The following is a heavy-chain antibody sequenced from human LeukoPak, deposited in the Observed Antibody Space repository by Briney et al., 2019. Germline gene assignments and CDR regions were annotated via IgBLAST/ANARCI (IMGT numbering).Heavy chain of an antibody. V-gene: IGHV3-23*01. Sequence: GGSLRLSCAASGFTFSSHAMGWVRQAPGKGLEWVSSIIANGGSTYYGDSVKGRFTISRDNSKNTLYLQMNSLRAEDTAVYYCAKRVYDFWSGYPSQPFDYWGQGTLVTVSS. CDR2: IIANGGST. J-gene: IGHJ4*02. CDR3: AKRVYDFWSGYPSQPFDY. D-gene: IGHD3-3*01. CDR1: GFTFSSHA.